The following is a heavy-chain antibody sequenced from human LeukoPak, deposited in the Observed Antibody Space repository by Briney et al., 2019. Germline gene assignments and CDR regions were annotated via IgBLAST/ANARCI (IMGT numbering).Heavy chain of an antibody. V-gene: IGHV3-23*01. CDR1: GFTFSSYA. D-gene: IGHD3-22*01. Sequence: GGSLRLSCAASGFTFSSYAMSWVRQAPGKGLEWVSAISGSGGSTYYADSVKGRFTISRDNSKNTLYLQMNSLRAEDTAVYYCAEPDQGEYYDSSGYYDYYFDYWGQGTLVTVSS. CDR3: AEPDQGEYYDSSGYYDYYFDY. CDR2: ISGSGGST. J-gene: IGHJ4*02.